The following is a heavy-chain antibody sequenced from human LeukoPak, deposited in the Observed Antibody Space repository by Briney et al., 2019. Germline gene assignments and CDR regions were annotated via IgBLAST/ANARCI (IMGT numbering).Heavy chain of an antibody. CDR1: GLTFCDQA. V-gene: IGHV3-43*02. CDR3: ASQTKYYSASAGSYWGAFDL. J-gene: IGHJ3*01. D-gene: IGHD3-10*01. Sequence: PGGSLRLSCAASGLTFCDQAMHWVRQGPGTGLEWVALSGNDGSTYYADSVRGRFTISRDSKNSLYLEMDSLRTEDTALYYCASQTKYYSASAGSYWGAFDLWGQGTMVTVFS. CDR2: SGNDGST.